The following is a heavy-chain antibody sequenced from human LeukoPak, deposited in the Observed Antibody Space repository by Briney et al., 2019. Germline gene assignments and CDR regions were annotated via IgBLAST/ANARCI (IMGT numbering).Heavy chain of an antibody. CDR3: AKGGRTITMIVVSYFDY. Sequence: GGSLRLSCAASGFTFSSYAMSWVRQAPGKGLEWVSAISGSGGSTYYADSVKGRFTISRDNSKNTLYPQMNSLRAEDTAVYYCAKGGRTITMIVVSYFDYWGQGTLVTVSS. J-gene: IGHJ4*02. CDR2: ISGSGGST. D-gene: IGHD3-22*01. V-gene: IGHV3-23*01. CDR1: GFTFSSYA.